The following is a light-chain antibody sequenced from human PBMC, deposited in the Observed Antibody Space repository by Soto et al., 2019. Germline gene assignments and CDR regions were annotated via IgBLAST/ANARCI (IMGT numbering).Light chain of an antibody. V-gene: IGKV3-11*01. CDR2: DAS. CDR3: QYRSNWSPGT. J-gene: IGKJ5*01. CDR1: QSINRD. Sequence: EIVMTQSPATLSVSPGESATLPCRASQSINRDLAWYVQKPGQAPRRLIYDASNRATGIPARFSGSGSGTDFTLTISSREPEDVAVYNCQYRSNWSPGTFGQGTRWRL.